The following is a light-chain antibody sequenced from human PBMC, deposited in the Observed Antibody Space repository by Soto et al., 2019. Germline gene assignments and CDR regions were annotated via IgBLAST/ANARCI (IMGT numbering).Light chain of an antibody. CDR1: QSVTSSY. Sequence: EIVLTQSPDTLSLSPGESATLFCRASQSVTSSYLAWYQQKPGQAPRLLIYGASSRATGIPDRLSGSGFGKDFSLTIRSLEPEDFAVYLCQQYRSSPWTFGQGTEVEIK. CDR3: QQYRSSPWT. V-gene: IGKV3-20*01. CDR2: GAS. J-gene: IGKJ1*01.